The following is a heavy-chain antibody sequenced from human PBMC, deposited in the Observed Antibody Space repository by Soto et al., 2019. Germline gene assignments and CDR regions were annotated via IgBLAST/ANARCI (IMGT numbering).Heavy chain of an antibody. Sequence: SLRLSCVASAFTFNNFPMHGVPQAPWKWLHWLAARTTTSTYKYYADLVKGLFSISRDNAKNSLYLELTKLRSEDTAVYYCAREKCSSTSCNNGMDVWGLGTTVTVSS. CDR3: AREKCSSTSCNNGMDV. J-gene: IGHJ6*02. CDR2: RTTTSTYK. V-gene: IGHV3-21*01. CDR1: AFTFNNFP. D-gene: IGHD2-2*01.